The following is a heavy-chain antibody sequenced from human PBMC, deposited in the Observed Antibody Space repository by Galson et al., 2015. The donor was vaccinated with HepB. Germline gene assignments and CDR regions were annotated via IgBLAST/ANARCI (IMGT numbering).Heavy chain of an antibody. Sequence: CKASGYTFTGYYMHWVRQAPGQGLEWMGRINPNSGGTNYAQKFQGRVTMTRDTSISTAYMELSRLRSDDTAVYYCARVVVAARGVWEYYMDVWGKGTTVTVSS. J-gene: IGHJ6*03. CDR3: ARVVVAARGVWEYYMDV. CDR1: GYTFTGYY. V-gene: IGHV1-2*06. CDR2: INPNSGGT. D-gene: IGHD2-15*01.